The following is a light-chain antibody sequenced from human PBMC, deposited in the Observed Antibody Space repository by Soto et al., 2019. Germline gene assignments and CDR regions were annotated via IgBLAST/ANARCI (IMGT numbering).Light chain of an antibody. Sequence: DIQMTQSPSTLSASVGYRFTITCRASQSISSWLAWYQQKPGKAPKLLIYDASSLESGVPSRFSGSGSGTEFTLTITSLQPDDFATYYCQQYNSYPWTFGQGTMGDIK. CDR1: QSISSW. V-gene: IGKV1-5*01. CDR3: QQYNSYPWT. J-gene: IGKJ1*01. CDR2: DAS.